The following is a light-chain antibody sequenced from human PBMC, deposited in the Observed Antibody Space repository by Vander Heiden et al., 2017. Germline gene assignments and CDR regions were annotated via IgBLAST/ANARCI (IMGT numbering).Light chain of an antibody. V-gene: IGKV4-1*01. CDR3: HQYCNTPRT. CDR1: HSALKKSNNKNY. J-gene: IGKJ1*01. CDR2: WAS. Sequence: DIVLTQYPDSLAAFWGERANINCKSSHSALKKSNNKNYLSWYQVQPGQPPKMLIYWASTRESGVPDRLCSSESGADFSLTISSLQAEDVAVYYYHQYCNTPRTFGQGTKLEIK.